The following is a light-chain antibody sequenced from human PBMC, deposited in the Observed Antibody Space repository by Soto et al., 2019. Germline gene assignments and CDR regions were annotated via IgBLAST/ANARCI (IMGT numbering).Light chain of an antibody. V-gene: IGKV1-33*01. CDR2: DAS. Sequence: DIQMTQSPSSLSASVGDRVTITCQASQDISNYLNWYQQKPGKAPKLLIYDASNLETGVPSRSSGSGSGTDFTFTISSLQPEDIATYHCQQYDNLLFTFGPGTKVDIK. CDR3: QQYDNLLFT. CDR1: QDISNY. J-gene: IGKJ3*01.